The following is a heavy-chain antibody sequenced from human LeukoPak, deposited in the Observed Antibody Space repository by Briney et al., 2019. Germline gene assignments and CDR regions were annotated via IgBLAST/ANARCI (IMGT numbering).Heavy chain of an antibody. D-gene: IGHD3-10*01. V-gene: IGHV3-48*03. CDR3: ARDNYYGSGSFDY. Sequence: GRSLRLSCAASGFTFSSYEMNWVRQAPGKGLEWVSYISSSGSTIYYADSVKGRFTISRDNAKNSLYLQMNSLRAEDTAVYYCARDNYYGSGSFDYWGQGTLVTVSS. CDR2: ISSSGSTI. J-gene: IGHJ4*02. CDR1: GFTFSSYE.